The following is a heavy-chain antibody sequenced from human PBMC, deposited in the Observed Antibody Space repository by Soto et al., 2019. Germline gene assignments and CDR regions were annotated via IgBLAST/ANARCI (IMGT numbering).Heavy chain of an antibody. CDR2: INANNGNT. D-gene: IGHD3-10*01. Sequence: ASVKVSCKASGYTFTGYYMHWVRQAPGQGLEWMGWINANNGNTNYAQKLQGRVTMTTDTSMSTAYMELRSLRSDDTAVYYCARGVLLWFGELLFLGNMDVWGKGTTVTVSS. V-gene: IGHV1-18*04. CDR3: ARGVLLWFGELLFLGNMDV. CDR1: GYTFTGYY. J-gene: IGHJ6*03.